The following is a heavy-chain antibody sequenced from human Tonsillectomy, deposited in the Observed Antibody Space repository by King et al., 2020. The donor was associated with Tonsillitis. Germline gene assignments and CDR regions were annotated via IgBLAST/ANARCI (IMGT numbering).Heavy chain of an antibody. D-gene: IGHD2-8*01. V-gene: IGHV3-33*05. J-gene: IGHJ3*02. CDR3: ARELKARGHDAFDI. CDR2: ISFDGDNK. CDR1: GFTFSTYG. Sequence: VQLVESGGGVVQPGRSLRLSCAASGFTFSTYGMHWVRQAPVKGLEWVALISFDGDNKYYADSVKGRFTISRDNSKNTLDLQMNSLRDEDTAVYYCARELKARGHDAFDIWGQGTMVIVAS.